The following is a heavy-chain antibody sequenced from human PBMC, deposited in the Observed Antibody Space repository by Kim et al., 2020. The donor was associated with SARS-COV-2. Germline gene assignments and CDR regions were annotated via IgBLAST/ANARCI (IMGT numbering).Heavy chain of an antibody. CDR2: INHSGST. D-gene: IGHD2-2*01. CDR1: GGSFSGYY. J-gene: IGHJ4*02. CDR3: ARENPYCSSTSCQRTFDY. V-gene: IGHV4-34*01. Sequence: SETLSLTCAVYGGSFSGYYWSWIRQPPGKGLEWIGEINHSGSTNYNPSLKSRVTISVDTSKNQFSLKLSSVTAADTAVYYCARENPYCSSTSCQRTFDYWGQGTLVTVSS.